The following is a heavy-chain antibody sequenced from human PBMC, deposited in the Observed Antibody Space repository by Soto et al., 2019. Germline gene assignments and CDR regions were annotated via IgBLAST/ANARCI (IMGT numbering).Heavy chain of an antibody. J-gene: IGHJ5*02. CDR2: IYYSGST. V-gene: IGHV4-59*08. D-gene: IGHD6-13*01. CDR1: GGSISSYY. CDR3: ARAKAALYGSSWYWFDP. Sequence: QVQLQESGPGLVKPSETLSLTCTVSGGSISSYYWSWIRQPPGKGLEWIWYIYYSGSTNYNPSRKSQVTKSADTSKNQFSLKLSSVTAADTAVYYCARAKAALYGSSWYWFDPWGQGTLVTVSS.